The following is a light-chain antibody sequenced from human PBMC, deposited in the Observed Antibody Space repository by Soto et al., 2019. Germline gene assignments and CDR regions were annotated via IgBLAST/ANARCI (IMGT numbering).Light chain of an antibody. CDR3: QPYNSYSRT. V-gene: IGKV1-5*03. Sequence: DIQMTQSPSTLSASVGDRVTITCRASQSIDSWLAWYQHKPGKAPKLLIFKASTLETGVPSRFSGSGSETEFTLTISSLQPDDSATYYCQPYNSYSRTFGQGTKVHIK. J-gene: IGKJ1*01. CDR2: KAS. CDR1: QSIDSW.